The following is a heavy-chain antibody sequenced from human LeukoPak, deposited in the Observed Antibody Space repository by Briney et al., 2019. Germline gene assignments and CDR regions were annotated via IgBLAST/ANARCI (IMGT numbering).Heavy chain of an antibody. CDR2: ISGSGGST. J-gene: IGHJ4*02. V-gene: IGHV3-23*01. Sequence: GGSLRLSCAASGFTFSSYAMSWVRQAPGKGLEWVSAISGSGGSTYYADSVKGRFTISRDNSKNTLYLQMNSLRAEDTAVYYCRYGIAAVEGIFDYWGQGTLVTVSS. D-gene: IGHD6-13*01. CDR1: GFTFSSYA. CDR3: RYGIAAVEGIFDY.